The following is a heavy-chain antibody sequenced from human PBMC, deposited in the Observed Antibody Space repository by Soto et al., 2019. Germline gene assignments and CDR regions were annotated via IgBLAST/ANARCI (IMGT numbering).Heavy chain of an antibody. CDR2: IYYSGST. CDR3: ARRYSSGFDY. J-gene: IGHJ4*02. D-gene: IGHD6-19*01. V-gene: IGHV4-59*01. Sequence: QVQLQESGPGLVKPSETLSLTGTVSGGSISSYYWIWIRQPPGTGLEWIGYIYYSGSTNYNPSLKSRVTISVDTSKNQFALQLSSVTAADPAVYYCARRYSSGFDYWGQGTLVTVSS. CDR1: GGSISSYY.